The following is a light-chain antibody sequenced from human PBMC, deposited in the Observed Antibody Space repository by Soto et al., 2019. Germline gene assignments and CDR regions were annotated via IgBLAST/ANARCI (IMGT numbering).Light chain of an antibody. J-gene: IGKJ1*01. CDR3: QQRSNWPPTWT. Sequence: DIFLTQSPSTRSLSPGERATLSCRGLQSDSSYLAWYQQKPGQAPRLLIYDVSSRATGIPARFSGSGSGTDFTLTISSLEPEDFAVYYCQQRSNWPPTWTFGQGTKVDIK. CDR1: QSDSSY. V-gene: IGKV3-11*01. CDR2: DVS.